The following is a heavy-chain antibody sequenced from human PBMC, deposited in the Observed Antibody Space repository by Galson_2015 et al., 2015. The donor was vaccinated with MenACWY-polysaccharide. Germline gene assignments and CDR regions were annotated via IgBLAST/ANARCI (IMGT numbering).Heavy chain of an antibody. CDR2: MNPNSGNT. CDR1: GYTFTSYD. CDR3: ARGGRLPLGEFYFASLVHDS. J-gene: IGHJ4*02. Sequence: SVKVSCKASGYTFTSYDIHWVRQATGQGLEWMGWMNPNSGNTGYAQKFQGRVTMTRNTSISTAYMELSSLRSEDTAVYYCARGGRLPLGEFYFASLVHDSWGQGTLVTVSS. D-gene: IGHD3-16*01. V-gene: IGHV1-8*01.